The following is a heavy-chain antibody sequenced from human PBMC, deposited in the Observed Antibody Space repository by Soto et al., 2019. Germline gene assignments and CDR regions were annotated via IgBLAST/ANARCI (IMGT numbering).Heavy chain of an antibody. CDR3: TKSDGCGGGACYTGTYYYLDV. CDR2: ISESGHHT. CDR1: GFPSSTYA. D-gene: IGHD3-16*02. J-gene: IGHJ2*01. Sequence: GGSLRLSCAASGFPSSTYALNWVRQAPGKGPEWVSTISESGHHTHYADSVKGRFTISRDKSKNTLSLQMNSLRVDDTAIYYCTKSDGCGGGACYTGTYYYLDVWGRGTMVTVYS. V-gene: IGHV3-23*01.